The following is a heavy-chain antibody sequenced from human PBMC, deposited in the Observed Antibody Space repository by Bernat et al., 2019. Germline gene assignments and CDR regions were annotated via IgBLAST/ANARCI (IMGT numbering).Heavy chain of an antibody. Sequence: QVQLVESGGGVVQPGTSLRLSCAASGFTFSSYGMHWVRQAPGKGLEWVALISYDGRDKYYVDSVQGRFTISRDNSKNTLYLQMNSLRDEDTAVYHCVKTEGWLVSRPPFDYWGQGTLVTVSS. CDR3: VKTEGWLVSRPPFDY. CDR2: ISYDGRDK. V-gene: IGHV3-30*18. CDR1: GFTFSSYG. J-gene: IGHJ4*02. D-gene: IGHD6-19*01.